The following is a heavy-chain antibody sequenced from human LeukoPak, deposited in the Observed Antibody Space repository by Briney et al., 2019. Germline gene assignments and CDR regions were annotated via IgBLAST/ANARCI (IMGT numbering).Heavy chain of an antibody. Sequence: AGGSLRLSCAASGFTFSSYWMSWVRQAPGKGLEWVANIKQDGSEKYYVDSVKGRFTISRDNAKNSLYLQMNSLRAEDTAVYYCARGGIAARRTRPGYYYLDYWGQGTLVTVSS. CDR2: IKQDGSEK. J-gene: IGHJ4*02. CDR1: GFTFSSYW. CDR3: ARGGIAARRTRPGYYYLDY. V-gene: IGHV3-7*03. D-gene: IGHD6-6*01.